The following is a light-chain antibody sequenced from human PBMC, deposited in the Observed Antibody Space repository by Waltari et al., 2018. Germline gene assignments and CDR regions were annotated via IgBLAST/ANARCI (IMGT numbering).Light chain of an antibody. CDR3: QQYNNWPPVT. CDR2: GAS. J-gene: IGKJ5*01. Sequence: ETVLTHPPATLTVSPRERATLSCRASQSVSSDLAWYQQKPGQAPRLLIYGASTRATGIPARFSGSGSGTEFTLTISSLQSEDFAVYYCQQYNNWPPVTFGQGTRLEIK. V-gene: IGKV3-15*01. CDR1: QSVSSD.